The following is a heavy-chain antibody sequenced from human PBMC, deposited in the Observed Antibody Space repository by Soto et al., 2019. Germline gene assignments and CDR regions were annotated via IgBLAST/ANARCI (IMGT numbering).Heavy chain of an antibody. D-gene: IGHD2-21*01. V-gene: IGHV4-59*11. CDR2: VFYSGST. CDR3: ARALGGISSSGMQV. CDR1: GATINTHY. J-gene: IGHJ6*02. Sequence: TSETLSLTCTVSGATINTHYWSWIRQPPGKGLEWIGQVFYSGSTNYSPSLKSRVTISIDTSTKQFSLKLTSVTAADTAVYYCARALGGISSSGMQVWGQGTTVTVSS.